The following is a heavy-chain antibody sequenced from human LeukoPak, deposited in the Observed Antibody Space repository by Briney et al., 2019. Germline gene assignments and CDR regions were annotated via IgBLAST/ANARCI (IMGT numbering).Heavy chain of an antibody. J-gene: IGHJ6*03. D-gene: IGHD4-23*01. Sequence: GGSLRLSCAASGFTFSRYAMSWVRQAPGKGLEWVSAISGSGGSTYYPDSVKGRFTISRDNSKNTLYLQMNSLRAEDTAVYYCAKDLNANSKKPFTGYYYYYHMDLWGKGTTVRVP. CDR3: AKDLNANSKKPFTGYYYYYHMDL. V-gene: IGHV3-23*01. CDR1: GFTFSRYA. CDR2: ISGSGGST.